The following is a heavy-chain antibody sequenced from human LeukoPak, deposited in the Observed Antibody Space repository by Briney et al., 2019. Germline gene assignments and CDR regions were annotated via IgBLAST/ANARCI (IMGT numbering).Heavy chain of an antibody. J-gene: IGHJ6*04. CDR1: GFTFSSYA. V-gene: IGHV3-23*01. CDR3: AKGRPEDV. Sequence: PGGSLRLSCAASGFTFSSYAMRWVRQAPGKGLEWVSLSGTSGDTYYADSVRGRFTISRDNSKNTLYLQMNSLRTEDTAIYYCAKGRPEDVWGKGTTVTVSS. CDR2: SGTSGDT.